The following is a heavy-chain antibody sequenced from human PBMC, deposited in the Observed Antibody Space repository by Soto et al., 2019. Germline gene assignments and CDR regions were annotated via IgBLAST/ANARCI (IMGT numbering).Heavy chain of an antibody. D-gene: IGHD1-26*01. CDR3: AREPGGDAFDI. V-gene: IGHV4-31*03. Sequence: PSQTLPLINTVADGSISSGGYCWSWIRQHPGKGLEGIWYIYYSGSTYYNPSLKSRVTISVDTSKKQFSLKLSSVTAADTAVYYCAREPGGDAFDIWGQGTMVTVTS. CDR1: DGSISSGGYC. J-gene: IGHJ3*02. CDR2: IYYSGST.